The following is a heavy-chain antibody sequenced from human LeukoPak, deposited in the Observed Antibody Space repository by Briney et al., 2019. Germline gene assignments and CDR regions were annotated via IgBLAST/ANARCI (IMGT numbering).Heavy chain of an antibody. J-gene: IGHJ4*02. CDR2: INSNGGST. CDR3: AKATLRTTVVKGVLDY. D-gene: IGHD4-23*01. V-gene: IGHV3-64*02. CDR1: GFTFSSYS. Sequence: GGSLRLSCAASGFTFSSYSMHWVRQAPGKGLEYVSAINSNGGSTNYADSVKGRFIISRDNSKNTLYLQMGSLRGEDMAVYYCAKATLRTTVVKGVLDYWGQGTLVTVSS.